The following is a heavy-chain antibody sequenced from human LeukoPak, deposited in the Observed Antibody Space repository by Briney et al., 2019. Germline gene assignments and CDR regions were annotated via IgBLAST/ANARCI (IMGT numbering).Heavy chain of an antibody. D-gene: IGHD6-13*01. CDR1: GFTFSSYW. CDR2: IKQDGSEK. Sequence: AGGSLRLSCAASGFTFSSYWMSWVRQAPGKGLEWVANIKQDGSEKYYVDSVKGRFTISRDNAKNSLYLRMNSLRAEDTAVYYCARGIAAAGRNWFDPWGQGTLVTVSS. CDR3: ARGIAAAGRNWFDP. J-gene: IGHJ5*02. V-gene: IGHV3-7*03.